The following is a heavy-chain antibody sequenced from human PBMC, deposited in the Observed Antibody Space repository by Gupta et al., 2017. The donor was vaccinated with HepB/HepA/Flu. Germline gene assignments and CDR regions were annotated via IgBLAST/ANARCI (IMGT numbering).Heavy chain of an antibody. Sequence: EVQLVESGGGLVQPGGSLRLSCAASGFSVRTQSLSWVRQAPGKGLEWVSIIYPDGRTYYADSVKGRITISRDSSQNTVFLQMDSLRAEDTAMYYCASSGAPNLGDYWGQGTLVTVSS. V-gene: IGHV3-66*01. J-gene: IGHJ4*02. CDR3: ASSGAPNLGDY. CDR1: GFSVRTQS. D-gene: IGHD2-15*01. CDR2: IYPDGRT.